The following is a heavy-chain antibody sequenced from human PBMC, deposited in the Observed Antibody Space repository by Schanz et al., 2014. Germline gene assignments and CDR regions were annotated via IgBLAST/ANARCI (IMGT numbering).Heavy chain of an antibody. Sequence: QVQLVQSGAEVKKPGASVRVSCNASGYTFTTYAMSWVRQAPGQGLEWVGWISVYTGNTKYGQKVQGRVTMTADTSTNTAYMELRSLRSDDTAVYYCARDAADFYDILTEEDYWGQGTLVTVSS. J-gene: IGHJ4*02. CDR1: GYTFTTYA. V-gene: IGHV1-18*01. CDR2: ISVYTGNT. CDR3: ARDAADFYDILTEEDY. D-gene: IGHD3-9*01.